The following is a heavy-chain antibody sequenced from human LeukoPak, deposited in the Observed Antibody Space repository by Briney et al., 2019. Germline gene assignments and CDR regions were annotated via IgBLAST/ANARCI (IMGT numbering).Heavy chain of an antibody. J-gene: IGHJ4*02. CDR2: INHSGST. CDR1: GGSFSGYY. CDR3: AREPLIGMVRGVIDY. Sequence: SETLSLTCAVYGGSFSGYYWSWIRQPPGKGLEWIGEINHSGSTNYNPSLKSRVTISVDTSKNQLSLKLSSVTAADTAVYYCAREPLIGMVRGVIDYWGQGTLVTVSS. D-gene: IGHD3-10*01. V-gene: IGHV4-34*01.